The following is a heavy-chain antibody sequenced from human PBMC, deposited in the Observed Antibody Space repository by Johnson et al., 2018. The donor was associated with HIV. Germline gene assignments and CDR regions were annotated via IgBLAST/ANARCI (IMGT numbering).Heavy chain of an antibody. CDR1: GFTFSSYA. CDR2: ISYDGSNK. Sequence: QVQLVESGGGVVQPGRSLRLSCAASGFTFSSYAMHWVRQAPGKGLEWVAVISYDGSNKYYADSVKGRFTISRDDSKNTLYLQMKSLKTEDTAVYYCTTDHYFLDALDIWGQGTMVTVSS. V-gene: IGHV3-30-3*01. CDR3: TTDHYFLDALDI. J-gene: IGHJ3*02. D-gene: IGHD2/OR15-2a*01.